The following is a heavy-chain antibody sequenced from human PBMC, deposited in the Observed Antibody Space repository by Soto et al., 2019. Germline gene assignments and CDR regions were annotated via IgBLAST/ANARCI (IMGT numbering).Heavy chain of an antibody. CDR3: AKDSPYSASYKEDGFDM. CDR1: GYSFTSYW. D-gene: IGHD1-26*01. CDR2: IYPGDSDT. V-gene: IGHV5-51*01. J-gene: IGHJ3*02. Sequence: GESLKISCKGSGYSFTSYWIGWVRQMPGKGLEWMGIIYPGDSDTRYSPSFQGQVTISADKSISTAYLQWSSLKASDTAMYYCAKDSPYSASYKEDGFDMWGQGTMVTVSS.